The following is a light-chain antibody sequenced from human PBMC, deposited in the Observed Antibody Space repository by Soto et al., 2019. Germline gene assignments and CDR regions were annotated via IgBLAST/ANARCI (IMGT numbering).Light chain of an antibody. CDR2: ATS. CDR1: QSVSNY. Sequence: EIELTQSPSFLSLSVGDRATISCRASQSVSNYLAWYQQRPGQAPRLLIYATSSMPTGIPYRFSGSGSGTDFTLTISRLEPEDFAVYFCQQYRGSPPRTFGQGTKVEIK. J-gene: IGKJ1*01. V-gene: IGKV3-20*01. CDR3: QQYRGSPPRT.